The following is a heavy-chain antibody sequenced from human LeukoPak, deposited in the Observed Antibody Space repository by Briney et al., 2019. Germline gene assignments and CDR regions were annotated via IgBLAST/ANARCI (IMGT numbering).Heavy chain of an antibody. Sequence: GGSLRLSCAASGFTFSHYSMNWVRQAPGKGLEWVSSISSSSSYIYYADSVKGRFTISRDNAKNSLYLQMNSLRAEDTAVYYCARVLHKRNYDSSVYYGYWGQGTLVTVSS. CDR1: GFTFSHYS. CDR2: ISSSSSYI. V-gene: IGHV3-21*01. J-gene: IGHJ4*02. CDR3: ARVLHKRNYDSSVYYGY. D-gene: IGHD3-22*01.